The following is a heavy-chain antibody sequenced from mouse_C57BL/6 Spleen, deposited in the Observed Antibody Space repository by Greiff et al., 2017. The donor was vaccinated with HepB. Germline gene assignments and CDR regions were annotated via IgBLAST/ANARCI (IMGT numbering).Heavy chain of an antibody. Sequence: QVQLQQPGAELVKPGASVKLSCKASGYTFTSYWMHWVKQRPGQGLEWIGMIHPNSGSTNYNEKFKSKATLTVDKSSSTAYMQLSSLTSEDSAVYYCARDLYYYGSRIAYWGQGTLVTVSA. CDR1: GYTFTSYW. D-gene: IGHD1-1*01. J-gene: IGHJ3*01. CDR3: ARDLYYYGSRIAY. V-gene: IGHV1-64*01. CDR2: IHPNSGST.